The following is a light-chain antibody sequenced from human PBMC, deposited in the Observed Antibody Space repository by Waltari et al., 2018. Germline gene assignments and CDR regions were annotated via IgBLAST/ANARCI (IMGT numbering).Light chain of an antibody. Sequence: QSVLTQPPSASGTPGQRATVSCSGSSSNIGSTYVYWYQQLPGPAPRPLIYRHNPRPAGVPDRFSGSKSGTSASLAISGLRSEDEADYYCATWDDSLSAWVFGGGTKLTVL. CDR2: RHN. CDR1: SSNIGSTY. V-gene: IGLV1-47*01. J-gene: IGLJ3*02. CDR3: ATWDDSLSAWV.